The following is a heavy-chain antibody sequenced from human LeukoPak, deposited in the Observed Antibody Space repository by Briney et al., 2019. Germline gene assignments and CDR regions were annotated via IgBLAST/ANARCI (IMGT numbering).Heavy chain of an antibody. V-gene: IGHV4-34*01. J-gene: IGHJ3*02. CDR2: VGHSGSA. CDR3: ATRGDYSDTSGNSYDALDI. D-gene: IGHD3-22*01. Sequence: PSETLSLTCAVSGGSFSAFFWRWIRQPPGKGLEWTGDVGHSGSADYNPSLKSRVTVSADPSKTQFSLKLTSVTAADTAVYYCATRGDYSDTSGNSYDALDIWGQGTMVTVSS. CDR1: GGSFSAFF.